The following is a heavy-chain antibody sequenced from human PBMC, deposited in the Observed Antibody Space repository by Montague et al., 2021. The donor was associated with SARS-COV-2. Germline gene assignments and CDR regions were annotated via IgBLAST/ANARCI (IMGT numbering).Heavy chain of an antibody. J-gene: IGHJ3*02. Sequence: SETLSLTCTVSGASVGSSDWGWIRQSPGKGLEWIGYFYSFGSTDYNPSRKSRATISRDTSKNQFSLKVRSVTAADTAVYYCARETMTADAFDIWGQGTMVTVSS. D-gene: IGHD1-14*01. CDR2: FYSFGST. CDR1: GASVGSSD. CDR3: ARETMTADAFDI. V-gene: IGHV4-59*02.